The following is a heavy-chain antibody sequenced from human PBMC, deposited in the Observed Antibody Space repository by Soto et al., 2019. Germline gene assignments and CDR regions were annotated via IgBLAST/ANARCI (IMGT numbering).Heavy chain of an antibody. Sequence: EVQLVESGGGLVKPGGSLRLSCAASGFTFSNAWMNWVRQAPGKGLEWVGRIKSKTDGGTTDYAAPVKGRFTISRDDSKNTLYLQMNSLKTEDTAVYYCPTADGYGADPSFDYWGQGTLVTVSS. CDR1: GFTFSNAW. CDR3: PTADGYGADPSFDY. V-gene: IGHV3-15*07. D-gene: IGHD4-17*01. J-gene: IGHJ4*02. CDR2: IKSKTDGGTT.